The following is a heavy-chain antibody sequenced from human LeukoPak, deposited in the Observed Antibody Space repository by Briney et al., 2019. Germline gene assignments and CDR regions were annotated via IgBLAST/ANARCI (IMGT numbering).Heavy chain of an antibody. Sequence: PGGSLRLSCAASGFTFSSYGMHWVRQAPGKGLEWVANIKYDGNEKYYVDSVKGRFTISRDNVKNSLYLQMNSLSAEDTAVYYCARGGTTFEHWGQGILVTVSS. CDR1: GFTFSSYG. D-gene: IGHD1-1*01. CDR2: IKYDGNEK. CDR3: ARGGTTFEH. J-gene: IGHJ4*02. V-gene: IGHV3-7*01.